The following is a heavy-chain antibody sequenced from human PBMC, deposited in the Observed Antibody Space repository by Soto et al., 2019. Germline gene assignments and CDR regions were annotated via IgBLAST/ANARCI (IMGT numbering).Heavy chain of an antibody. D-gene: IGHD2-2*01. CDR2: IYYSGST. V-gene: IGHV4-59*01. CDR3: ARDLSGYCSSTSCYAVTYGMDV. CDR1: GGSISSYY. Sequence: PSETLSLTCTVSGGSISSYYWSWIRQPPGKGLEWIGYIYYSGSTNYNPSLKSRVTISVDTSKNQFSLKLSSVTAADTAVYYCARDLSGYCSSTSCYAVTYGMDVWGQGTTVTVSS. J-gene: IGHJ6*02.